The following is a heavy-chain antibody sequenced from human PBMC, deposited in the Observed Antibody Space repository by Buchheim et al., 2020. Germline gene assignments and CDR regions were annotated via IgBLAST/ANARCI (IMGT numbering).Heavy chain of an antibody. CDR1: GYTFTGYY. CDR2: INPNSGGT. D-gene: IGHD3-3*01. V-gene: IGHV1-2*04. J-gene: IGHJ6*02. Sequence: QVQLVQSGAEVKKPGASVKVSCKASGYTFTGYYMHWVRQAPGQGLEWMGWINPNSGGTNYAQKFQGWVTMTRDTSISTAYMELSRLRSDETAAYYCARGRAESFWSGYVLNYYYGMDVWGQGTT. CDR3: ARGRAESFWSGYVLNYYYGMDV.